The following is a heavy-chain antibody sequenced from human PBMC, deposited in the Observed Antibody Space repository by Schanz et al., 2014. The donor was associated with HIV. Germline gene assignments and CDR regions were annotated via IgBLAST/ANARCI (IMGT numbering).Heavy chain of an antibody. CDR2: IIPVSGTA. J-gene: IGHJ4*02. CDR3: ARSRYGDHPYYFDL. D-gene: IGHD2-21*02. Sequence: QVQLVQSGAEVKKPGSSVNVSCKPSGGTFSNYAISWVRQAPGQGLEWMGGIIPVSGTASYAQMFQGRVTINADQSTTTVYMYLSSLRSDDTAVYYCARSRYGDHPYYFDLWGQGTPVAVSP. V-gene: IGHV1-69*01. CDR1: GGTFSNYA.